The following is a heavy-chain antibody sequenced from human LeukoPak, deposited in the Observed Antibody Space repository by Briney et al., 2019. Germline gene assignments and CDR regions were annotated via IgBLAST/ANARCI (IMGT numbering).Heavy chain of an antibody. CDR3: ARGPHYDFWSGYWFDP. CDR1: GGSIYSGDYY. CDR2: IYTSGST. Sequence: PSQTLSLTCIVSGGSIYSGDYYWSWIRQPAGKGLEWIGRIYTSGSTNYNPSLKSRVTMSVDTSKNQFSLKLSSVTAADTAVYYCARGPHYDFWSGYWFDPWGQGTLVTVSS. D-gene: IGHD3-3*01. J-gene: IGHJ5*02. V-gene: IGHV4-61*02.